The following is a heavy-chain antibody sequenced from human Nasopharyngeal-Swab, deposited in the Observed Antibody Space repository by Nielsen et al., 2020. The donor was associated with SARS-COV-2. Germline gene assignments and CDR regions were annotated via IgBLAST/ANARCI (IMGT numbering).Heavy chain of an antibody. CDR2: ISSSSSYI. J-gene: IGHJ4*02. V-gene: IGHV3-21*01. Sequence: GESLKISCAASGFTFSSYGMNWVRQAPGKGLEWVSSISSSSSYIYYADSVKGRFTISRDNAKNSLYLQMNSLRAEDTAVYYCARAYGDLDDYWGQGTLVTVSS. CDR3: ARAYGDLDDY. D-gene: IGHD4-17*01. CDR1: GFTFSSYG.